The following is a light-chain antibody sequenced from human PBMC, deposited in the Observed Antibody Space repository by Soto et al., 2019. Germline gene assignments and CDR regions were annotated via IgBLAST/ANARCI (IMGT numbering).Light chain of an antibody. CDR2: TAS. Sequence: DIEMTQSPSSLSASVGDRLTITCRTSQTISNSLNWYQQEPGKAPKLLIYTASSLQSGVPSRFSGSGSGTDFTLTISSLQPEDFATYCCQQTYSPPPTFGQGTKVEIK. J-gene: IGKJ1*01. V-gene: IGKV1-39*01. CDR3: QQTYSPPPT. CDR1: QTISNS.